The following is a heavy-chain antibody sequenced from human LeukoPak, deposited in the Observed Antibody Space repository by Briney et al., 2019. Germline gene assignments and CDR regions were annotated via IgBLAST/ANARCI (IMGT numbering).Heavy chain of an antibody. CDR3: ARVDGDYYDSSGLFPDY. J-gene: IGHJ4*02. D-gene: IGHD3-22*01. CDR1: GGSISGYY. Sequence: SETLSLTCTVSGGSISGYYGTWIRQPPGKALEWIGYIFYSGGTNYNPSLKSRLTMSVDTSKNQFSLKLTSVTAADTAVYYCARVDGDYYDSSGLFPDYWGQGTLVTVSS. V-gene: IGHV4-59*01. CDR2: IFYSGGT.